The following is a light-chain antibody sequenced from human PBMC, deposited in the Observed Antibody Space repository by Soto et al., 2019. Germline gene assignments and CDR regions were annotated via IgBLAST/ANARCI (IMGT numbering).Light chain of an antibody. J-gene: IGLJ3*02. Sequence: QSALTQPASVSGSPGQSITISCTGTSSDVGTYNYVSWYQQRPGKAPKLMIYEVSNRPSGVSNRFSGSKSGNTASLTISGLQAEDEADYYCSSYTSSGTWVFGGGTKLTVL. CDR3: SSYTSSGTWV. V-gene: IGLV2-14*01. CDR1: SSDVGTYNY. CDR2: EVS.